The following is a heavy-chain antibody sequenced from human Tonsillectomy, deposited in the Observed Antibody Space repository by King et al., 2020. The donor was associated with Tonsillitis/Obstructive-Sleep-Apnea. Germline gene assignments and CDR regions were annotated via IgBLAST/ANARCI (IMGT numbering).Heavy chain of an antibody. J-gene: IGHJ4*02. CDR2: IMGSGDTT. Sequence: VQLVESGGGLVQPGGSLRLSCAASGCTVSSHSMSWVRQAPGKGLEWVSSIMGSGDTTYYADAVKGRFSISRDNSKNTLYLQLKSLRAEDTAVYYCTKPADDYWGQGPLVTVSS. CDR1: GCTVSSHS. V-gene: IGHV3-23*04. CDR3: TKPADDY.